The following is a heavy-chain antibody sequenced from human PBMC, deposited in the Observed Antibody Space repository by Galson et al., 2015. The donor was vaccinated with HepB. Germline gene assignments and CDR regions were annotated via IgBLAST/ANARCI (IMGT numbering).Heavy chain of an antibody. Sequence: SETLSLTCTVSGGSISSYYWSWIRQPPGKGLEWIGYIYYSGSTNYNPSLKSRVTISVDTSKNQFSLKLSSVTAADTAVYYCARHASRLAPVDYWGQGTLVTVSS. CDR1: GGSISSYY. J-gene: IGHJ4*02. CDR3: ARHASRLAPVDY. D-gene: IGHD6-19*01. CDR2: IYYSGST. V-gene: IGHV4-59*08.